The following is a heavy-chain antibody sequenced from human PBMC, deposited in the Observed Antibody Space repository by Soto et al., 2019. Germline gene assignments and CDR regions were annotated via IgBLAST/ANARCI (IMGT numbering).Heavy chain of an antibody. CDR3: ARSYGDYINFDY. CDR1: GGSISSYY. CDR2: IYYSGST. D-gene: IGHD4-17*01. V-gene: IGHV4-59*01. J-gene: IGHJ4*02. Sequence: SETLSLTCTVSGGSISSYYWSWIRQSLGKGLEWIGYIYYSGSTNYNPSLKSRVTISVDTSKNQFSLKLSSVTAADTAVYYCARSYGDYINFDYWGQGTLVTVSS.